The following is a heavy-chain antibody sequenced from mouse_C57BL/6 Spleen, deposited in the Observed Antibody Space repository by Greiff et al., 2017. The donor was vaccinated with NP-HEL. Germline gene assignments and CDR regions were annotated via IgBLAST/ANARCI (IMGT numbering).Heavy chain of an antibody. CDR1: GYTFTEYT. CDR2: FYPGSGSI. D-gene: IGHD2-4*01. V-gene: IGHV1-62-2*01. J-gene: IGHJ2*01. Sequence: VQLQQSGAELVKPGASVKLSCKASGYTFTEYTIHWVKQRSGQGLEWIGWFYPGSGSIKYNEKFKDKATLTADKSSSTVYMELSRLTSEDSAVYFCARHEETARYDYGNYFDYWGQGTTLTVSS. CDR3: ARHEETARYDYGNYFDY.